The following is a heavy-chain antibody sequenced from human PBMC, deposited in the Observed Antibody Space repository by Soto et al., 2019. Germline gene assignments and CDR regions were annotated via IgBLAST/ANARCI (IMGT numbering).Heavy chain of an antibody. Sequence: PSETLSLTCAVYGGSFSGYYWSWISQPPGKGLEWIGEINHRGSKNYNTSLKSRVTISVETSKNQFSLKLSSVTAADPAVYYCARGCYNWSYWGQGTLVTVSP. CDR2: INHRGSK. D-gene: IGHD1-20*01. V-gene: IGHV4-34*01. CDR3: ARGCYNWSY. J-gene: IGHJ4*02. CDR1: GGSFSGYY.